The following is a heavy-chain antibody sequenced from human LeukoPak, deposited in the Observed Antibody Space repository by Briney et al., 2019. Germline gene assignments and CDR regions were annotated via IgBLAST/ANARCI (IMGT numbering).Heavy chain of an antibody. Sequence: GESLKISCMGSRYSFTIYWIAWVRQMPGKGVGWVGTIDPGDPDTRYSPSFQGQVTISADKCISTAYLQSSSLKASDTAMYYCARPLHDYGDYVVDYWGQGTLVTVS. V-gene: IGHV5-51*01. D-gene: IGHD4-17*01. CDR1: RYSFTIYW. CDR3: ARPLHDYGDYVVDY. CDR2: IDPGDPDT. J-gene: IGHJ4*02.